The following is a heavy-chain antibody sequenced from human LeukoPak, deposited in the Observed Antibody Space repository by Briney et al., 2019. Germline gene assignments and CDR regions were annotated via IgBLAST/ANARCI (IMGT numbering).Heavy chain of an antibody. J-gene: IGHJ6*03. CDR1: GYSFTSYW. V-gene: IGHV5-51*01. Sequence: GESLKISCKGSGYSFTSYWIGWVRQMPGKGLEWMGIIYPGDSDTRYSPSFQGQVTISADKSISTAYLQWSSLKASDTAMYYCARQKWLLWFGVVYYYMDVWGKGTTVTVSS. CDR3: ARQKWLLWFGVVYYYMDV. CDR2: IYPGDSDT. D-gene: IGHD3-10*01.